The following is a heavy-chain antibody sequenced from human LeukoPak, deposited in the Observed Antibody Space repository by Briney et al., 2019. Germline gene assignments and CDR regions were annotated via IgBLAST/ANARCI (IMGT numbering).Heavy chain of an antibody. CDR1: GYSFTSYC. CDR3: ATWESLGYYFDY. Sequence: GESLKSSCKVSGYSFTSYCIGWVRQMTGKGMGCMGFIYPGESDTRYSPSFQGQVTISSYKSISTAYLQWSSLKASDTAMYYCATWESLGYYFDYWGQGTLVTVSS. CDR2: IYPGESDT. D-gene: IGHD1-26*01. V-gene: IGHV5-51*01. J-gene: IGHJ4*02.